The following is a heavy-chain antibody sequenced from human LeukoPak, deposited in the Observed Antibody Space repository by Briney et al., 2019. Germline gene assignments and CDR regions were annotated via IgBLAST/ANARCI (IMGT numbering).Heavy chain of an antibody. CDR2: ISSHKTYI. CDR1: GFTFSRYS. V-gene: IGHV3-21*01. CDR3: AGLCVAGDFDY. J-gene: IGHJ4*02. D-gene: IGHD6-19*01. Sequence: GGSLRLSCAASGFTFSRYSMNWLRQAPGKGLEWVSYISSHKTYIYYADSVKDRFTISRDNAKSSLYLQVNSLRAEDTAVYYCAGLCVAGDFDYWGQGTLVTVSS.